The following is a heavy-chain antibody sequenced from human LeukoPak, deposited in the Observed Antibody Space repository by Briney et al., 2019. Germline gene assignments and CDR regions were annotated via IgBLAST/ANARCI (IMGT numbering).Heavy chain of an antibody. Sequence: SETLSLTCTVSGGSISSYYRSWIRQPAGKGLEWIGRIYTSGSTNYNPSLKSRVTMSVDTSKNQFSLKLSSVTAADTAVYYCARVSSGYCSGGSCYSGAGGFDPWGQGTLVTVSS. V-gene: IGHV4-4*07. CDR2: IYTSGST. D-gene: IGHD2-15*01. CDR3: ARVSSGYCSGGSCYSGAGGFDP. J-gene: IGHJ5*02. CDR1: GGSISSYY.